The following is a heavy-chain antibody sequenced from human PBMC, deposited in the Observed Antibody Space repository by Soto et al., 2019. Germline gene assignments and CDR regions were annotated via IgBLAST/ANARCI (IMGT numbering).Heavy chain of an antibody. CDR1: GYTFTSYG. D-gene: IGHD3-22*01. J-gene: IGHJ3*02. CDR2: ISAYNGNT. Sequence: XSVKVSCKASGYTFTSYGISWVRQAPGQGLEWMGWISAYNGNTNYAQKLQGRVTMTTDTSTSTAYMELRSLRSDDTAVYYCARDLYYYDSSGYYPGAFDIWGQGTMVTVSS. V-gene: IGHV1-18*01. CDR3: ARDLYYYDSSGYYPGAFDI.